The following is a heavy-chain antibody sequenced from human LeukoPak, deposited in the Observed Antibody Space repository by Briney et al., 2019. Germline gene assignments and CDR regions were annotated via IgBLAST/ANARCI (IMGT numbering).Heavy chain of an antibody. V-gene: IGHV4-4*07. J-gene: IGHJ5*02. CDR1: GGSISSYY. D-gene: IGHD3-10*01. CDR3: ARGPRPITMVRGVINSVEFWFDP. Sequence: SETLSLTCTVSGGSISSYYWSWIRQPAGKGLEWIGRIYSTGSTNYNPSLKSRVTMSVDTSKNQFSLRLRSVTAADTAVYYCARGPRPITMVRGVINSVEFWFDPWGQGTLVTVSS. CDR2: IYSTGST.